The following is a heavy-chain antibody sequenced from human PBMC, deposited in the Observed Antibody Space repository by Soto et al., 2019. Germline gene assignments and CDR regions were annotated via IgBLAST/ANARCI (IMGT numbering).Heavy chain of an antibody. D-gene: IGHD3-10*01. CDR1: GFTFSKAW. CDR3: STFLPFGPGADY. V-gene: IGHV3-15*01. CDR2: IKTTTDGATR. Sequence: EVRLVESGGGLVKPGGSLRLSCAVSGFTFSKAWMSWVRQAPGKGLEWVGRIKTTTDGATREYGTSVKGRFNIARDDSQSTLYLQMNSLKVEDTAVYFCSTFLPFGPGADYWGQGTLVIVSS. J-gene: IGHJ4*02.